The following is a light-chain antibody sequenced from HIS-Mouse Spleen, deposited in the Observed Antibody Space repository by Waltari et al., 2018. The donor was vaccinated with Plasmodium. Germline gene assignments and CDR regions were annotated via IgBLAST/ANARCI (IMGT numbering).Light chain of an antibody. CDR1: ALPKKY. Sequence: SYELTQPPSVSVSPGQTARITCSGDALPKKYAYWYQQKSGQAPVLVIYEDSKRPPGIPARFSVSSSVTMATVTISVGQVEDEADYYCYSTDSSGNHRVFGGGTKLTVL. CDR2: EDS. CDR3: YSTDSSGNHRV. V-gene: IGLV3-10*01. J-gene: IGLJ3*02.